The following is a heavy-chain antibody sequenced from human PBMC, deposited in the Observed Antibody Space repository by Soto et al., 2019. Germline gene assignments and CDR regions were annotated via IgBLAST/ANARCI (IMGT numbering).Heavy chain of an antibody. CDR2: ISYDGSSK. CDR1: GFTFSSYA. CDR3: ARDLAYYDFWSGYYIGYYYYGMDV. V-gene: IGHV3-30-3*01. D-gene: IGHD3-3*01. Sequence: PGGSLRLSCAASGFTFSSYAMHWVRQAPGKGLEWVAVISYDGSSKYYADSVKGRFTISRDNSKNTLYLQMNSLRAEDTAVYYCARDLAYYDFWSGYYIGYYYYGMDVWGQGTTVTVSS. J-gene: IGHJ6*02.